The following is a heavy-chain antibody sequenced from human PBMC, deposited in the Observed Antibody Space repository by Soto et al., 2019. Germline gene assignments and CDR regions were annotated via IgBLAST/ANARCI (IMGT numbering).Heavy chain of an antibody. CDR2: IWQGGNT. J-gene: IGHJ5*02. Sequence: SETLSLTCTVSGVSITTDKWWSWVCQPPGKGLGWIGEIWQGGNTNYNPSLKSRVTVSLDRSSNQFSLRVTSATAADTAVYYCARGEGAAPGIVPAAINWFDPWGQGIQVTVSS. D-gene: IGHD2-2*02. V-gene: IGHV4-4*02. CDR1: GVSITTDKW. CDR3: ARGEGAAPGIVPAAINWFDP.